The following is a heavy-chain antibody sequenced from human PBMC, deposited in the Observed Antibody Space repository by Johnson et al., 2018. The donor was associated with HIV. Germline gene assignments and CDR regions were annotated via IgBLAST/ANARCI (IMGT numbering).Heavy chain of an antibody. CDR2: IATTGDT. CDR1: GFTFDDYG. J-gene: IGHJ3*02. Sequence: VQLVESGGGVVRPGGSLRLSCAASGFTFDDYGMSWVRQVTGKRLEWVSGIATTGDTYYLGSVKGRFTISRENAKNSLYLQVNSLRAGDTAVYYCAREGALLLWFGASPFDIWGQGTMVTVSS. D-gene: IGHD3-10*01. CDR3: AREGALLLWFGASPFDI. V-gene: IGHV3-13*01.